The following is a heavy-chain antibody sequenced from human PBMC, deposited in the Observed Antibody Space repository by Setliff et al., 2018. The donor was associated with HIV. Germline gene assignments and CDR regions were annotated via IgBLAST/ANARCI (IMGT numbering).Heavy chain of an antibody. J-gene: IGHJ3*02. Sequence: GGSLRLSCTASGFTFGDYAMSWVRQAPGKVLEWVGFIRSKAYGGTTEYAASVKDRFTVSRDDSKSIAYLQINSLKTEDTAVYYCTRDKGYAFDIWGQGTMVTVSS. CDR1: GFTFGDYA. V-gene: IGHV3-49*04. CDR3: TRDKGYAFDI. CDR2: IRSKAYGGTT. D-gene: IGHD5-18*01.